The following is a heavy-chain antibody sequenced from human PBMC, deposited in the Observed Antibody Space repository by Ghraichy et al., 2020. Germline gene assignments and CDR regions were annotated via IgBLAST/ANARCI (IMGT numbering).Heavy chain of an antibody. Sequence: GGSLRLSCAASGFTFSSYSMNWVRQAPGKGLEWVSYISSSSNTIYYADSVKGRFTISRDNAKNSLYLQMNSLGDEDTAVYYCTRDRLEEWQLLRYAFDNWGQGTMVTVSS. J-gene: IGHJ3*02. CDR2: ISSSSNTI. CDR3: TRDRLEEWQLLRYAFDN. D-gene: IGHD1-26*01. V-gene: IGHV3-48*02. CDR1: GFTFSSYS.